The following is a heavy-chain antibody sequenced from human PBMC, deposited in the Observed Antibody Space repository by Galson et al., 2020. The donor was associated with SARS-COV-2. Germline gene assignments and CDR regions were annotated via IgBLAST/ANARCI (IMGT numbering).Heavy chain of an antibody. CDR2: ISGSGSDI. Sequence: GESLKISCTASGFTFGSYAMSWVRQAPGKGLEWISGISGSGSDINLADSVKGRFTISRDNSKNTLYLQMKSLRAEDTAIYYCAKDPTLYHFDSSDWFDPWGQGTLVTVSS. J-gene: IGHJ5*02. V-gene: IGHV3-23*01. D-gene: IGHD3-22*01. CDR1: GFTFGSYA. CDR3: AKDPTLYHFDSSDWFDP.